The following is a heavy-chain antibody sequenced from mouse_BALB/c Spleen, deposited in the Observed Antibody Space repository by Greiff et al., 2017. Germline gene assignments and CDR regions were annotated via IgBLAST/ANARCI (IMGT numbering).Heavy chain of an antibody. D-gene: IGHD1-2*01. CDR2: ISSGGGNT. Sequence: EVKVVESGGGLVKPGGSLKLSCAASGFTFSSYTMSWVRQTPEKRLEWVATISSGGGNTYYPDSVKGRFTISRDNAKNNLYLQMSSLRSEDTALYYCARYKTTAFDYWGQGTTLTVSS. CDR1: GFTFSSYT. V-gene: IGHV5-9*03. J-gene: IGHJ2*01. CDR3: ARYKTTAFDY.